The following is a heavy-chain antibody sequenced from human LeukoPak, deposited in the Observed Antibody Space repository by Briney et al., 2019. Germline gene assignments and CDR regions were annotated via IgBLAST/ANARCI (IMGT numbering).Heavy chain of an antibody. CDR1: GYSISSGYY. D-gene: IGHD3-10*01. Sequence: SETLSLICSVSGYSISSGYYWGWIRQPPGKGLEWIGEINHSGSTNYNPSPKSRVTISVDTSKNQFSLKLSSVTAADTAVYYCARRSDRITMVRGRSWFDPWGQGTLVTVSS. CDR2: INHSGST. J-gene: IGHJ5*02. V-gene: IGHV4-38-2*02. CDR3: ARRSDRITMVRGRSWFDP.